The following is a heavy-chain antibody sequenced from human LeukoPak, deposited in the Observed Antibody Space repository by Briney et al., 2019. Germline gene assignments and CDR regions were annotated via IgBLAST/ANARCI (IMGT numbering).Heavy chain of an antibody. V-gene: IGHV4-59*08. Sequence: SETLSLTCSVSGGSINSGYWSWIRQPPGKGLEWIGLLYPSGSTNYNPSLKSRVTISVDTSKNQFSLKLSSVTAADTAVYYCARHVWLQPFDYWGQGTLVTVSS. D-gene: IGHD3-9*01. CDR1: GGSINSGY. J-gene: IGHJ4*02. CDR2: LYPSGST. CDR3: ARHVWLQPFDY.